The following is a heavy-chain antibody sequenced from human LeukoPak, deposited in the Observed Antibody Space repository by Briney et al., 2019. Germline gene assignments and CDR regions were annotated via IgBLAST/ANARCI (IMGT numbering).Heavy chain of an antibody. CDR1: GGSISSYY. CDR2: NYTSGST. D-gene: IGHD1-26*01. V-gene: IGHV4-4*07. CDR3: AREGGEPLRRGMDV. J-gene: IGHJ6*02. Sequence: TSETLSLTCTFSGGSISSYYWSWIRQPSDKGLEWIGRNYTSGSTNYNPSLKSRVTMSVDTAKNQFSLRLSSVTAADTAVYYCAREGGEPLRRGMDVWGQGTTVTVSS.